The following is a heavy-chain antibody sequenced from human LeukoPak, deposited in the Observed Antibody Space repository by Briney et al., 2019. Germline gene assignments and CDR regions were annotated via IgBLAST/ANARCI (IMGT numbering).Heavy chain of an antibody. J-gene: IGHJ2*01. D-gene: IGHD5-12*01. V-gene: IGHV4-30-4*01. CDR3: ARARSGYQDWYFDL. Sequence: SQTLSLTCTVSGGSISSGDYYWSWIRQPPGKGLEWIGYIYYSESTYYNPSLKSRLTISVDTSKNQFSLKLTSVTAADTAVYYCARARSGYQDWYFDLWGRGTLVTVSS. CDR2: IYYSEST. CDR1: GGSISSGDYY.